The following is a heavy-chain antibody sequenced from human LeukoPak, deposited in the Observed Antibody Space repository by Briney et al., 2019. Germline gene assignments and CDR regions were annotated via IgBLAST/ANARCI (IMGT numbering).Heavy chain of an antibody. CDR3: ARENQYCSSTSRYKWAYAFDI. D-gene: IGHD2-2*02. CDR2: FIPIFGTA. Sequence: ASVKVSCKASVGTFSSYAISWVRRAPGQGLEWMGGFIPIFGTANCAQKFQVRVTITADESTSRAYMALRSMRSEDTGVYYCARENQYCSSTSRYKWAYAFDIWGQGTMVTVSS. J-gene: IGHJ3*02. CDR1: VGTFSSYA. V-gene: IGHV1-69*13.